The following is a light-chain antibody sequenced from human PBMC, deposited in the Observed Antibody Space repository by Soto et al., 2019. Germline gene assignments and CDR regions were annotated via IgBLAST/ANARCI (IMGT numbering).Light chain of an antibody. CDR3: CSYAGNSTYV. J-gene: IGLJ1*01. CDR2: DVS. Sequence: QSALTQSASVSGSPGQSITISCTGASSDVGGYNFVSWYQQHPGKAPKFMIYDVSKRPSGVPDRFSGSKSGNTASLTISGLQAEDEADYYCCSYAGNSTYVFGSGTKLTVL. V-gene: IGLV2-11*01. CDR1: SSDVGGYNF.